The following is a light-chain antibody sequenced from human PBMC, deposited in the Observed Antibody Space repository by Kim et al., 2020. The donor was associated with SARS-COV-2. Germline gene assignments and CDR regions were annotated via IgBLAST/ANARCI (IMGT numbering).Light chain of an antibody. CDR2: DTF. Sequence: SVSPGEGAPLSCRASQDVRVDLAWYQQKRGQAPSLLIYDTFKRAAGIPARFSGSGSETEFTLTISSLQSEDFAVYYCQQYSNWPTTFGLGTKLEI. J-gene: IGKJ2*01. V-gene: IGKV3-15*01. CDR3: QQYSNWPTT. CDR1: QDVRVD.